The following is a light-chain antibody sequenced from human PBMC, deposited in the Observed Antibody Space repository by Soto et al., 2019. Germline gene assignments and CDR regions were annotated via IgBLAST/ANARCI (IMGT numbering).Light chain of an antibody. CDR2: GAS. CDR1: QSIRSY. Sequence: DIQMTQSPSSLSASVGDRVTITCRASQSIRSYLNWYHQKPGKTPQLLIYGASNLQSGVSSRFTGSGSGTHFTLTISSLQPEDFATYYCQQSYTTPYTFGQGTKLEIK. V-gene: IGKV1-39*01. CDR3: QQSYTTPYT. J-gene: IGKJ2*01.